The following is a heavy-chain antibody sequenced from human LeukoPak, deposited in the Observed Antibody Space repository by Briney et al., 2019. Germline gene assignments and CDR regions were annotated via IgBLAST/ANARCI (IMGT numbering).Heavy chain of an antibody. CDR1: GYTFTDYY. V-gene: IGHV1-2*02. CDR2: VNPHSGGT. Sequence: ASVKVSCKTSGYTFTDYYIHWVRQAPGQGLEFTGWVNPHSGGTSYAAKFRGRVTLTRDTSTTTSYMDLSSLTSDDTAVYYCARDRSSLYNGNYAFWGQGTLVTVSS. D-gene: IGHD5-12*01. CDR3: ARDRSSLYNGNYAF. J-gene: IGHJ4*02.